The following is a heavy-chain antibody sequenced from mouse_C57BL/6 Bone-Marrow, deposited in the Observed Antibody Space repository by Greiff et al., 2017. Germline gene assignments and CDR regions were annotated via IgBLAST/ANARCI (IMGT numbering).Heavy chain of an antibody. CDR1: GFTFSDYY. CDR3: ASPYGYAWFAY. V-gene: IGHV5-12*01. J-gene: IGHJ3*01. CDR2: ISNGGGST. D-gene: IGHD2-2*01. Sequence: DVQLQESGGGLVQPGGSLKLSCAASGFTFSDYYMYWVRQTPEKRLEWVAYISNGGGSTYYPDTVKGRFTISRDNAKNTLYLQMSRLKSEDTAMYYCASPYGYAWFAYWGQGTLVTVSA.